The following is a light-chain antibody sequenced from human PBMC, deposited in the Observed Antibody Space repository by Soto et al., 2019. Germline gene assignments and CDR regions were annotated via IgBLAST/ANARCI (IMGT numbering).Light chain of an antibody. Sequence: QSALTQPASVSGSSGQSITISCTGSSDDVGRYNQVSWYQQHPGKAPKVMIYEVSQRPSGVPDRFSGSKSGNTASLTISGLQAEDEADYYCCSYAGSYTLLFGGGTKLTVL. CDR1: SDDVGRYNQ. CDR3: CSYAGSYTLL. V-gene: IGLV2-11*01. J-gene: IGLJ2*01. CDR2: EVS.